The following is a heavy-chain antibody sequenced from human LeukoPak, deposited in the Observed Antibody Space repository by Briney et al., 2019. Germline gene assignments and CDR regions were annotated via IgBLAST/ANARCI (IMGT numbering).Heavy chain of an antibody. J-gene: IGHJ4*02. CDR3: ARLYYDFWSGYTAPDY. D-gene: IGHD3-3*01. CDR1: GYTFTSYD. CDR2: MNPNSGNT. V-gene: IGHV1-8*01. Sequence: ASVKVSCKASGYTFTSYDINWVRQATGQGLEWMGWMNPNSGNTGYAQKFQGRVTMTRSTSISTAYMELSSLRSEDTAVYYCARLYYDFWSGYTAPDYWGQGTLVTVSS.